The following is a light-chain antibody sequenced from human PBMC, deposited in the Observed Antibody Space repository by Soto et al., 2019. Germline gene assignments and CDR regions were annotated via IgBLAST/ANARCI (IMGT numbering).Light chain of an antibody. Sequence: DIQMTQSTSSLSASVGARVTITCRASQSISSYLNWYQQKQGKAPKLLIYAASSLQSGVPSRFSGSGSVTDFTLTISSLQPEDFATYYCQQSDSTPLTFGQVTKVEIK. CDR3: QQSDSTPLT. J-gene: IGKJ1*01. V-gene: IGKV1-39*01. CDR2: AAS. CDR1: QSISSY.